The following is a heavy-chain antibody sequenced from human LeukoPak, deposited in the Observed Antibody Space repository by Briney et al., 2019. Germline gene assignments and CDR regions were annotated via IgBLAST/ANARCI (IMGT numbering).Heavy chain of an antibody. D-gene: IGHD1-26*01. CDR3: ARDRTGATPGYFDY. Sequence: PGGSLRLSCAASGFTFSSYGMHWVRQAPGKGLEWVAVIWYDGSNKYYADPVKGRFTTSRDNSKNTLYLQMNSLRAEDTAVYYCARDRTGATPGYFDYWGQGTLVTVSS. CDR1: GFTFSSYG. J-gene: IGHJ4*02. CDR2: IWYDGSNK. V-gene: IGHV3-33*01.